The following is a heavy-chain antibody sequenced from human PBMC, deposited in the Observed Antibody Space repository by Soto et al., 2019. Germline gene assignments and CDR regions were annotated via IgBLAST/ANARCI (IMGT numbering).Heavy chain of an antibody. CDR1: GYTFTSYG. J-gene: IGHJ6*03. V-gene: IGHV1-18*01. CDR3: ASSPQYYYGSGIPKNYYYYYMDV. Sequence: QVQLVQSGAEVKKPGASVKVSCKASGYTFTSYGISWVRQAPGQGLEWMGWISAYNGNTNYAQKLQGRVTMTPDTSTSTAYMELRSLRSDDTAVYYCASSPQYYYGSGIPKNYYYYYMDVWGKGTTVTVPS. CDR2: ISAYNGNT. D-gene: IGHD3-10*01.